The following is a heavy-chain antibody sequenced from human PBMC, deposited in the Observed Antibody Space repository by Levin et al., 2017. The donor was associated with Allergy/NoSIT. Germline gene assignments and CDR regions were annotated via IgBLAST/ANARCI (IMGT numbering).Heavy chain of an antibody. CDR2: ISPSGSTI. V-gene: IGHV3-11*01. D-gene: IGHD4-17*01. J-gene: IGHJ4*02. Sequence: RGESLKISCAASGFTFSDYYMNWIRQAPGKGLEWLSHISPSGSTIYYADSVKGRFTISRDNAKNSLDLQMNSLRAEDTAVYYCARPYRDYEPHFAYWGQGTLVTVSS. CDR3: ARPYRDYEPHFAY. CDR1: GFTFSDYY.